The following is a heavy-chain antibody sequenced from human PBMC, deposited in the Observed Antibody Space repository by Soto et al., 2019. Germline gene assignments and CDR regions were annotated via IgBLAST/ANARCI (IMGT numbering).Heavy chain of an antibody. V-gene: IGHV1-3*01. D-gene: IGHD1-26*01. CDR3: ARARSRDFDY. CDR2: INAGNGKT. CDR1: GYTFTSYA. J-gene: IGHJ4*02. Sequence: ASVKVSCKASGYTFTSYAMHWVRQAPGQRLEWMGWINAGNGKTKYSQKFQGRVTITRDTSASTAYMELSSLRSEDTAVYYCARARSRDFDYWGQGTLVTVSS.